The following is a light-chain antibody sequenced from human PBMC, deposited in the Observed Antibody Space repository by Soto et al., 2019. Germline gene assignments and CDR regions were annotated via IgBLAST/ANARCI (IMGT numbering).Light chain of an antibody. CDR3: LQDINYPWT. J-gene: IGKJ1*01. Sequence: DIQMPQSPSSLSASVGDRVTITCRASQSISSWLAWYQQKPGKAPKLLIYDASSLESGVPPRFSGSGSGTDFTLAISSLQPEDSATYYCLQDINYPWTFGQGTKVDIK. V-gene: IGKV1-5*01. CDR2: DAS. CDR1: QSISSW.